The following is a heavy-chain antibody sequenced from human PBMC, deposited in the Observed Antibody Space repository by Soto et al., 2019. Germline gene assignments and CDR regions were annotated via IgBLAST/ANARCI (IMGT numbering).Heavy chain of an antibody. CDR1: GGSISSYY. CDR2: IYYSGST. J-gene: IGHJ4*02. D-gene: IGHD3-22*01. V-gene: IGHV4-59*08. CDR3: ARQIPYYDSRWGDFDY. Sequence: SETLSLTCTVSGGSISSYYWSWIRQPPGKGLEWIGYIYYSGSTNYNPSLKSRVTISVDTSKNQFSLKLSSVTAADTAVYYCARQIPYYDSRWGDFDYWGQGTLVTVSS.